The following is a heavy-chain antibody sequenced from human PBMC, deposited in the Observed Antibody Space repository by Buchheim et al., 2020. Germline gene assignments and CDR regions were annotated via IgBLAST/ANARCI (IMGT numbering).Heavy chain of an antibody. D-gene: IGHD2-8*01. CDR1: GFSFTDAW. Sequence: EAQLVQSGGGLVKPGGSHRLSCAASGFSFTDAWMNWVRQAPGKGLEWVGRIKSKADGETTDYAAPVKGRFTISRDDSKNLVFLQMKSLKPEDTAVYYCTTRTVYVNGDYWGQGAL. CDR2: IKSKADGETT. V-gene: IGHV3-15*07. CDR3: TTRTVYVNGDY. J-gene: IGHJ4*02.